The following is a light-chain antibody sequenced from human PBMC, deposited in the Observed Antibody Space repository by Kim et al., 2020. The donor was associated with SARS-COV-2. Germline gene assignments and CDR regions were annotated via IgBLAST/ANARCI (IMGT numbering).Light chain of an antibody. CDR2: CDS. V-gene: IGLV3-21*01. J-gene: IGLJ1*01. CDR1: NIGGHS. Sequence: APGQTVRSPCGGNNIGGHSVHWYQQKPGQAPVLVIYCDSDRPSGIPERFSGSKAATTATLTISRVEAGDEADYYCQVWDTDTDDYVFGTGTKVTVL. CDR3: QVWDTDTDDYV.